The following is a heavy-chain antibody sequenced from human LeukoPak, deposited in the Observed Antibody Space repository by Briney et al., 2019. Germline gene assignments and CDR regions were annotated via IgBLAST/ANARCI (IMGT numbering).Heavy chain of an antibody. CDR1: GGSFSGYY. CDR3: ARTKGYYYDSSGYYRSYWYFDL. CDR2: IYYSGST. D-gene: IGHD3-22*01. J-gene: IGHJ2*01. Sequence: SETLSLTCAVYGGSFSGYYWSWIRQPPGKGLEWIGYIYYSGSTNYNPSLKSRVTISVDTSKNQFSLKLSSVTAADTAVYYCARTKGYYYDSSGYYRSYWYFDLWGRGTLVTVSS. V-gene: IGHV4-59*01.